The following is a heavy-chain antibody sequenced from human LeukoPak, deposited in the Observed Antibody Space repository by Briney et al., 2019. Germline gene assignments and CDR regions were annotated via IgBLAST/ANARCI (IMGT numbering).Heavy chain of an antibody. D-gene: IGHD3-16*02. J-gene: IGHJ4*02. CDR1: GVSFSGCY. V-gene: IGHV4-34*01. Sequence: SETLSLTCGVTGVSFSGCYWSWIRQTPGKGLEWIGEINHSGGTNYNPSLKSRVTISVDTSKNQFSQNLNSVTAADTAVYFCARRLYDYVWGTYRSYYFDYWGQGSLVNVAS. CDR2: INHSGGT. CDR3: ARRLYDYVWGTYRSYYFDY.